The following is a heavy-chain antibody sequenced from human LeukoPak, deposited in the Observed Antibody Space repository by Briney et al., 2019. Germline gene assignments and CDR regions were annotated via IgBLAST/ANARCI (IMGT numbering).Heavy chain of an antibody. V-gene: IGHV4-39*01. D-gene: IGHD3-10*01. CDR1: GGSISSSNYY. CDR3: ARENYGSGSYYAY. CDR2: IYYSGST. J-gene: IGHJ4*02. Sequence: SETLSLTCTVSGGSISSSNYYWGWIRQPPGKGLEWIGSIYYSGSTYYNPSLKSRVTISVDTSKNQFSLKLSSVTAADTAVFYCARENYGSGSYYAYWGGGTLVTVSS.